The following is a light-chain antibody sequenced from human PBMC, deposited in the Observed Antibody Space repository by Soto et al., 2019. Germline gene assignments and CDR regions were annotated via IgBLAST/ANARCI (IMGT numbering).Light chain of an antibody. CDR3: KQYNSYSWT. Sequence: DIQLTQSPSTLSASVGDRVTITCRASQSISNWLAWYQQQPGRAHNLLIYKASSLESGVQSRFSGSGSGTEFTLTIRSLQPDEFATYYCKQYNSYSWTFGQGTKVDI. V-gene: IGKV1-5*03. CDR2: KAS. J-gene: IGKJ1*01. CDR1: QSISNW.